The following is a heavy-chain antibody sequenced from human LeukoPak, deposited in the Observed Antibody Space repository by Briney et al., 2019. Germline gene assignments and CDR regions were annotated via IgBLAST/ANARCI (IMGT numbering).Heavy chain of an antibody. CDR2: INPNSGGT. J-gene: IGHJ5*02. D-gene: IGHD1-26*01. CDR3: ARDWSGSYRFSWFDP. V-gene: IGHV1-2*02. CDR1: GYTFTDYY. Sequence: ASVKVSCKASGYTFTDYYMHWVRQAPGQGLEWMGWINPNSGGTNYAQKFQGRVTMTRDTSISTAYMELSRLRSDDTAVYYCARDWSGSYRFSWFDPWGQGTLVTVSS.